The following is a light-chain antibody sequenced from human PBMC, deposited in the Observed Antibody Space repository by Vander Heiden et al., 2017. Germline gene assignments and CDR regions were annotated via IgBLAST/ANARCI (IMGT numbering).Light chain of an antibody. CDR3: RQSLQTPYT. CDR2: LGS. Sequence: DIVMTQSLPSLPVTPGEPASISCRSSQSLLHSNGYNYLDWYLQKPGQSPQLLIYLGSNRASGVPDRFSGSGSGTDFTLKISRVEAEDVGVYYCRQSLQTPYTFGQGTKLEIK. V-gene: IGKV2-28*01. J-gene: IGKJ2*01. CDR1: QSLLHSNGYNY.